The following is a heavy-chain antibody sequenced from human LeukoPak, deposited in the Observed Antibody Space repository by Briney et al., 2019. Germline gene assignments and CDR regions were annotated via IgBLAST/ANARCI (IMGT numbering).Heavy chain of an antibody. CDR3: AKDVVPAAITSRKYTVSWFDP. CDR2: IEPDGSDQ. CDR1: GFTFSTYW. V-gene: IGHV3-7*03. Sequence: PGGSPRLSCAASGFTFSTYWMSWVRQTPGEGLEWLANIEPDGSDQYYVDSVRGRFTISRDNAENSLYLQMNSLRAEDTAVYYCAKDVVPAAITSRKYTVSWFDPWGQGTLVTVSS. D-gene: IGHD2-2*01. J-gene: IGHJ5*02.